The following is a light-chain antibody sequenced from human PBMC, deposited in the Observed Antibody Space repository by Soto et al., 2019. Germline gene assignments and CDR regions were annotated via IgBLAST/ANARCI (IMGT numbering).Light chain of an antibody. CDR3: QQYNSYLGK. V-gene: IGKV1-5*01. CDR1: QSISNW. J-gene: IGKJ1*01. CDR2: DAS. Sequence: DIQITQSPSTLSASVGDRVTITCRASQSISNWLAWYQQKPGKVPKLLIYDASNLEGGVPSRFSGSGSGTEFTLTITSLQPDDFATYYCQQYNSYLGKFGQGTKV.